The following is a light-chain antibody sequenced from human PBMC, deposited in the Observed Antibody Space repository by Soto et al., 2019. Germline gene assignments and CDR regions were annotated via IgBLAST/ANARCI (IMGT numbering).Light chain of an antibody. V-gene: IGKV3-11*01. CDR1: QSVSGY. Sequence: EIVLTQSPATLSLSPGHRATLSCRASQSVSGYLAWYPQKPGHAPRLLIYDASNRATGIPARFSGSGSGTDFTLTITSLAPEDFAVYYCQQRSNWPSTFGGGTKVEI. J-gene: IGKJ4*01. CDR3: QQRSNWPST. CDR2: DAS.